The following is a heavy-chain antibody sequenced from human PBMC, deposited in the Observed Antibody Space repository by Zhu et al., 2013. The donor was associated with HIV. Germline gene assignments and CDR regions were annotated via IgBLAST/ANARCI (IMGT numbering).Heavy chain of an antibody. CDR2: IIPIFGTA. D-gene: IGHD1-20*01. J-gene: IGHJ6*02. CDR1: GGTFSSYA. Sequence: QVQLVQSGAEVKKPGSSVKVSCKASGGTFSSYAISWVRQAPGQGLEWMGGIIPIFGTANYAQKFQGRVTITADKSTSTAYMELSSLRSEDTAVYYCARGGRNYTKITPPTYYGMDVWGRRTDGHRLL. CDR3: ARGGRNYTKITPPTYYGMDV. V-gene: IGHV1-69*06.